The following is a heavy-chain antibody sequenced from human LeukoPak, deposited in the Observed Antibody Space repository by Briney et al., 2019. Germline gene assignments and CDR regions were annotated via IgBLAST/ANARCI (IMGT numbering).Heavy chain of an antibody. D-gene: IGHD2-21*02. CDR3: ARDGDWPRVSPFDI. Sequence: PSQTLSLTCTVSGGSISSGSYYWSWIRQPAGKGLEWIGRIYTSGNNNYNPSLKSRVTISVDTSKNQFSLKLSSVTAADTAVYYCARDGDWPRVSPFDIWGQGTMVTVSS. J-gene: IGHJ3*02. V-gene: IGHV4-61*02. CDR2: IYTSGNN. CDR1: GGSISSGSYY.